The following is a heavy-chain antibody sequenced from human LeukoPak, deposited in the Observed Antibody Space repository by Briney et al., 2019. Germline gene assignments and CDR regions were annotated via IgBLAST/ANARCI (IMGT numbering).Heavy chain of an antibody. CDR3: ARGSYSGSYFGLRGAFDI. CDR1: GGSISSGSYY. CDR2: IYTSGST. V-gene: IGHV4-61*02. J-gene: IGHJ3*02. D-gene: IGHD1-26*01. Sequence: PSQTLSLTCTVSGGSISSGSYYWSWIRQPAGKGLEWIGRIYTSGSTNYNPSLKSRVTISVDTSKNQFSLKLSSVTAADTAVYYCARGSYSGSYFGLRGAFDIWGQGTMVTVS.